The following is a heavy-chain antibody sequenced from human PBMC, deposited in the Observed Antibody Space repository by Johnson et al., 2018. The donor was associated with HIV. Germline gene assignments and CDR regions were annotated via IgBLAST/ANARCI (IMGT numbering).Heavy chain of an antibody. D-gene: IGHD3-3*01. CDR1: GFTFSSSA. CDR2: ISGSGGST. Sequence: VQLVESGGGLVQPGGSLRLSCAVSGFTFSSSAMSWVRQAPGKGLEWVSGISGSGGSTFYADSVKGRFTISRDNSKNTLYLQMNSLKTEDTAMYYCTTIYYDFWTGYLSDAFDIWGQGTMVTVSS. V-gene: IGHV3-23*04. J-gene: IGHJ3*02. CDR3: TTIYYDFWTGYLSDAFDI.